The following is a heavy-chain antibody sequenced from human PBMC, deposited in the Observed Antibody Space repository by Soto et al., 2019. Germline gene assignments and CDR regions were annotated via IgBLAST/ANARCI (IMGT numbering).Heavy chain of an antibody. CDR3: ARVGSVVGATDDYYYGMDV. V-gene: IGHV3-30-3*01. CDR1: GFTFSSYA. CDR2: ISYDGSNK. Sequence: QVQLVESGGGVVQPGRSLRLSCAASGFTFSSYAMHWVRQAPGKGLEWVAVISYDGSNKYYADSVKGRFTISRDNSKNTLYLQMNSLRAEDTAVYYCARVGSVVGATDDYYYGMDVW. D-gene: IGHD1-26*01. J-gene: IGHJ6*01.